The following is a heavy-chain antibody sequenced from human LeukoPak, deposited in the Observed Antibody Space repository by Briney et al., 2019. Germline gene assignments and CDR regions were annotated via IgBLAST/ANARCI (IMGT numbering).Heavy chain of an antibody. J-gene: IGHJ4*02. CDR3: ARGARVGLKEFNY. V-gene: IGHV1-69*05. CDR1: GGTFSSYA. CDR2: IIPIFGTA. Sequence: ASVKVSCKASGGTFSSYAISWVRQAPGRGLEWMGGIIPIFGTANYAQKFQGRVTITTDESTSTAYMELSSLRSEDTAVYYCARGARVGLKEFNYWGQGTLVTVSS. D-gene: IGHD1-26*01.